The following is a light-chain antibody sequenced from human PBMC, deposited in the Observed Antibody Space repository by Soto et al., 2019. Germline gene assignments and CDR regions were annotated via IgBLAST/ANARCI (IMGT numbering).Light chain of an antibody. CDR2: DVN. CDR3: SSYTGSSTFV. Sequence: QSALTQPASVSGSPGQSITISCTGTSSDVGGYYYVSWYQQLPGKAPKLLIYDVNNRPSGVSHRFSGSKSGNTASLTISGLQAEEEADYYGSSYTGSSTFVFGTGTKVTVL. V-gene: IGLV2-14*01. J-gene: IGLJ1*01. CDR1: SSDVGGYYY.